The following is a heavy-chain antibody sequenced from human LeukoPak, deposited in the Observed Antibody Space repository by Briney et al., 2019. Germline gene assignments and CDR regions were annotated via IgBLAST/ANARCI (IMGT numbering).Heavy chain of an antibody. D-gene: IGHD1-1*01. Sequence: PGGSLRLSCTASGFTFSSYAISWVRQAPGQGLEWMGGIIPIFGTANYAQRFQGRLTITTDESPSTAYMELSSLRSEDTAVYYCAGFGPLSTWVQLVPFDYWGQGTLVTVSS. J-gene: IGHJ4*02. V-gene: IGHV1-69*05. CDR2: IIPIFGTA. CDR1: GFTFSSYA. CDR3: AGFGPLSTWVQLVPFDY.